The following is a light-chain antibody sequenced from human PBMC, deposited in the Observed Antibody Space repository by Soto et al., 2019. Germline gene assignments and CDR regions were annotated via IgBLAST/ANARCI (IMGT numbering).Light chain of an antibody. CDR3: QSYDSSPSGWV. V-gene: IGLV1-40*01. CDR1: SSNIGAGYD. J-gene: IGLJ3*02. Sequence: QSVLTQPPSVSGAPGQRVTISCTGSSSNIGAGYDVHWYQQLPGTAPKLLIYGNSNRPSGVPDRFSGSKSGTSASLAITGLQAEDEADYYCQSYDSSPSGWVFGGGTQLTVL. CDR2: GNS.